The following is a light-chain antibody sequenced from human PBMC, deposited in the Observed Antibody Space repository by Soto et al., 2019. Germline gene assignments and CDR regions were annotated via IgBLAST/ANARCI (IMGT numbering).Light chain of an antibody. CDR3: QQYKNWRT. CDR1: QSVSSSY. V-gene: IGKV3D-15*01. J-gene: IGKJ1*01. Sequence: EIVLTQSPGTLSLSPGERATLSCRASQSVSSSYLAWYQQKPGQAPRLLIYGASSRATGIPARISGSGSGTEFTLTISSLQSEDFAVYYCQQYKNWRTFGQGTKV. CDR2: GAS.